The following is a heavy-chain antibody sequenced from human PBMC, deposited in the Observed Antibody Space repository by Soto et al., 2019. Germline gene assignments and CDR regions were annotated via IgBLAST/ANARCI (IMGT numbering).Heavy chain of an antibody. D-gene: IGHD3-10*01. J-gene: IGHJ6*02. V-gene: IGHV4-30-4*01. Sequence: PSETLSLICTVSGGSISIGDYYWSWIRQPQGKGLEWIGYIYYSGSTYYNPSLKSRVTISVDTSKNQFSLKLSSVTAADTAVYYCAREAYGSGSYYNEAPYYYYGMDVWGQGTTVTVSS. CDR1: GGSISIGDYY. CDR3: AREAYGSGSYYNEAPYYYYGMDV. CDR2: IYYSGST.